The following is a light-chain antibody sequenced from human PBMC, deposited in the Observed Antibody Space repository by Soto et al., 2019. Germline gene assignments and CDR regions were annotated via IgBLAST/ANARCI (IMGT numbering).Light chain of an antibody. V-gene: IGKV1-6*01. CDR2: AAS. CDR1: QGVRSD. J-gene: IGKJ4*01. Sequence: AIQMTQSPSSLSASVGDRVTISCRASQGVRSDLGWYQQKPGKAPKLLIFAASSIQAGVPSRFSGSGSGTDFTLTISSLQPEDFATYYCLQDYNYPLTFGGGTKVEIK. CDR3: LQDYNYPLT.